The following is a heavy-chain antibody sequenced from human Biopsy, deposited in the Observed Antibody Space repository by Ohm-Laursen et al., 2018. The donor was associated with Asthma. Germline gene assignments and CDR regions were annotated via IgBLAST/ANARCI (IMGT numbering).Heavy chain of an antibody. J-gene: IGHJ3*02. CDR1: GYTFTDYG. Sequence: EASVKVSCKASGYTFTDYGIAWVRQAPGQGLEWLGMIKHISEYAQKFQGRVTMTRDTSTGTVYMELSSLRSEDTAVYYCARSMIVADGSDAFDIWGQGTMVTVSS. D-gene: IGHD3-22*01. V-gene: IGHV1-46*01. CDR2: IKHISE. CDR3: ARSMIVADGSDAFDI.